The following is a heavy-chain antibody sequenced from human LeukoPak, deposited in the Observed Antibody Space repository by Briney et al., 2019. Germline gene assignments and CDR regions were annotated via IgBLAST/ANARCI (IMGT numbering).Heavy chain of an antibody. D-gene: IGHD5-18*01. CDR2: ISGSGGST. V-gene: IGHV3-23*01. CDR1: GFTINRSY. CDR3: AKEQIQLWLRYFDY. J-gene: IGHJ4*02. Sequence: PGGSLRLSCAASGFTINRSYMNWVRQAPGKGLEWVSAISGSGGSTYYADSVKGRFTISRDNSKNTLYLQMNSLRAEDTAVYYCAKEQIQLWLRYFDYWGQGTLVTVSS.